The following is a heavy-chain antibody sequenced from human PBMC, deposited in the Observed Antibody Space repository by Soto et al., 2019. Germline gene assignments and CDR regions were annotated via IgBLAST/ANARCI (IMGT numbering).Heavy chain of an antibody. CDR2: ISSSSSTI. D-gene: IGHD6-13*01. CDR3: ASWQPRFDY. V-gene: IGHV3-48*01. CDR1: GFTFSSYS. J-gene: IGHJ4*02. Sequence: EVQLVESGGGLVQPGGALRLSCAASGFTFSSYSMNWVRQAPGKGLEWVSYISSSSSTIYYADSVKGRFTISRDNAKNSLDLQMNSLRAEDTAVYYCASWQPRFDYWGQGTLVTVSS.